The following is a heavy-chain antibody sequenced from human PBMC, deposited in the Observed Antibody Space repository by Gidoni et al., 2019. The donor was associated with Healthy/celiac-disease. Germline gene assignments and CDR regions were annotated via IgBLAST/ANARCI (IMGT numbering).Heavy chain of an antibody. D-gene: IGHD5-12*01. V-gene: IGHV1-69*06. J-gene: IGHJ5*02. CDR3: ARDGGYSTDNWFDP. CDR1: GVPFSRYA. Sequence: QVQLVQSGAAVKKPGSSLKVSCKASGVPFSRYAISWVRQAPGQGLEWMGGIIHIFGTSNYAQKFQGRVTMTADKSTSTAYMELSSLRSEETAVYYCARDGGYSTDNWFDPWGQGTLVTVSS. CDR2: IIHIFGTS.